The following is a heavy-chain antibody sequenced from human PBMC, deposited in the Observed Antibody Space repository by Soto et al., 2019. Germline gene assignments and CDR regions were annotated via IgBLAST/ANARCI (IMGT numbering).Heavy chain of an antibody. V-gene: IGHV1-18*01. CDR1: GYAFSTYT. D-gene: IGHD3-16*01. CDR2: ISPYNGNT. J-gene: IGHJ4*02. Sequence: GPGVKKPGASVKVSCKASGYAFSTYTISWVRQAPGQGLEWMGWISPYNGNTKYTQKLQGRLTMTTDTSTSTAYMELRSLRSDDTAVYFCARADYGVDDYWGQGTLVTVSS. CDR3: ARADYGVDDY.